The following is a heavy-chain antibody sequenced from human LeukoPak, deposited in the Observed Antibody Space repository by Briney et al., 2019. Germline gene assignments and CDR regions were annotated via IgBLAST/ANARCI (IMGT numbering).Heavy chain of an antibody. CDR2: ISAYNGNT. D-gene: IGHD5-12*01. Sequence: GASVKVSCKASGYTFTSYGISWVRQAPGQGLEWMGWISAYNGNTNYAQKLQGRVTMTTDTSTSTAYMELRSLRSDDTAVYYCARDQSTIVATMGLPGYWGQGTLVTVSS. CDR1: GYTFTSYG. V-gene: IGHV1-18*01. J-gene: IGHJ4*02. CDR3: ARDQSTIVATMGLPGY.